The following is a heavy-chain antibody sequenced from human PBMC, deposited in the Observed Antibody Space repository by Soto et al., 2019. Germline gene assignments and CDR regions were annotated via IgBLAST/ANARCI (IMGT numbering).Heavy chain of an antibody. CDR1: GFTFDDYA. CDR3: AKDTYGSGTY. J-gene: IGHJ4*02. D-gene: IGHD3-10*01. V-gene: IGHV3-9*01. CDR2: ISWNSVSI. Sequence: EVQLVESGGGLVQPGRSLRLSCAASGFTFDDYAMHWVRQVPGKGLEWVSGISWNSVSIGYADSVKGRFTISRDNAKNSLYLQMNSLRAEDTALYYCAKDTYGSGTYWGQGTLVTVSS.